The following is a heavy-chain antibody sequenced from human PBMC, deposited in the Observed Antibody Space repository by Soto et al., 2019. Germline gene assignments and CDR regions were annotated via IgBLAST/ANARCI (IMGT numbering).Heavy chain of an antibody. CDR3: ARLEDPFDY. Sequence: ASVKVSCKASGFTFTSSAMQWVRQARGQRLEWIGWIVVGSGNTNYAQKFQGRVTITADESTSTAYMELSSLRSEDTAVYYCARLEDPFDYWGQGTLVTVSS. J-gene: IGHJ4*02. CDR1: GFTFTSSA. V-gene: IGHV1-58*02. D-gene: IGHD4-17*01. CDR2: IVVGSGNT.